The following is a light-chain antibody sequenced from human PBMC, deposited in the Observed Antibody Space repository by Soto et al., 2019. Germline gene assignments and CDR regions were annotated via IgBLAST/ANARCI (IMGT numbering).Light chain of an antibody. CDR1: NSDVGGYNT. J-gene: IGLJ1*01. CDR2: EVS. CDR3: SSYATSSPYV. Sequence: QSVLTQPASVSGSPGQSITISCTGTNSDVGGYNTVSWYQQHPGKAPKLMIYEVSNRPSGVSDRFSGSRSGNTATLIISGLQAEDEADYYCSSYATSSPYVFGSGTKVTVL. V-gene: IGLV2-14*03.